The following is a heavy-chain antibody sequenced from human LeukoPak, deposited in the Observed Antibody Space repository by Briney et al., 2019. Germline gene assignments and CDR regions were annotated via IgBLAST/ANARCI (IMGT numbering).Heavy chain of an antibody. CDR1: GGSVSSGNYY. J-gene: IGHJ4*02. D-gene: IGHD4-23*01. V-gene: IGHV4-61*01. Sequence: PSETLSLTCTVSGGSVSSGNYYWSWIRQPPGKGLEWIGYIYYSGSTNYNPSLQSRVTISVDTSKNQFSPKLSSVTAADTAVYYCARKGTRWDYWGQGTLVTVSS. CDR3: ARKGTRWDY. CDR2: IYYSGST.